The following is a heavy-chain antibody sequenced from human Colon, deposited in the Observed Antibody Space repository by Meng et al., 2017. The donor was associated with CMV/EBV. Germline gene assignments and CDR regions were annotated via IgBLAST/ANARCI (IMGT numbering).Heavy chain of an antibody. CDR3: ATISGGDFDF. CDR1: GYTFTGYF. J-gene: IGHJ4*02. Sequence: GQVVESGAEVKKPGGSVKVSCKTSGYTFTGYFMFWVRQAPGQGLEWMGSLNPNSGDTNSAQKFHGRLTMTRDTSIHTAYMELGSLRSDDTAVYYCATISGGDFDFWGQGTLVTVSS. D-gene: IGHD3-10*01. CDR2: LNPNSGDT. V-gene: IGHV1-2*02.